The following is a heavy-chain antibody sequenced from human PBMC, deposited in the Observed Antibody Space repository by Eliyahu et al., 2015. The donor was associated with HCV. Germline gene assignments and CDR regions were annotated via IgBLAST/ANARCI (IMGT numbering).Heavy chain of an antibody. V-gene: IGHV3-64D*08. CDR3: VKDLHQGYYGSGLLNN. Sequence: EVQLVESGGGLVQPGGSLRLSCXSASGFDFSSYGMHWVRQAPGKRPEYVSGISNNGGSVYSVNGRFTISRDNSKNTLYLQMGSLRSEDTAVYYCVKDLHQGYYGSGLLNNWGQGTLVTVSS. D-gene: IGHD3-10*01. J-gene: IGHJ4*02. CDR2: ISNNGGSV. CDR1: GFDFSSYG.